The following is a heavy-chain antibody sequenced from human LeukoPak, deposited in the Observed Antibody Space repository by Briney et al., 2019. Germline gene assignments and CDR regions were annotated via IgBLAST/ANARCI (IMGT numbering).Heavy chain of an antibody. Sequence: ASVKVSCKASGGTFSSYAISWVRQAPGQGLEWMGRIIPIFGTANYAQKFQGRVTITTDESTGTAYMELSSLRSEDTAVYYCARDLAGPQDYWGQGTLVTVSS. J-gene: IGHJ4*02. CDR1: GGTFSSYA. V-gene: IGHV1-69*05. CDR2: IIPIFGTA. CDR3: ARDLAGPQDY.